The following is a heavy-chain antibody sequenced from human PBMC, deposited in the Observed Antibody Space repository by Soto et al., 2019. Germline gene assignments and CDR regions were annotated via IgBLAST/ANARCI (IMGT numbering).Heavy chain of an antibody. J-gene: IGHJ5*02. Sequence: GGSLRLSCAVSGGNCVSYCRHWVRQTPGKGLVWVSRISNDGTSTSYADAVKGRFTISRDNAKNTLYLQLSSLRVEDTAVYYRARGSNRSSSSFFAPWGQGTLVPVSS. CDR3: ARGSNRSSSSFFAP. CDR2: ISNDGTST. V-gene: IGHV3-74*01. CDR1: GGNCVSYC. D-gene: IGHD6-6*01.